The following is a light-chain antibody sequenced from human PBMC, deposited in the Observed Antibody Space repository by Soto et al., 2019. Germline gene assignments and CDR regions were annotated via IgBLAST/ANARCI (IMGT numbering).Light chain of an antibody. J-gene: IGKJ1*01. CDR2: AAT. CDR1: QSISSF. V-gene: IGKV1-39*01. Sequence: DIQLTQYPPSLSASVGDRVSITCRASQSISSFLNWYQQTPGRAPKLLIYAATTLQRGVPSRVVGSGSGTDFTLTISSLQTEDFATYFCQQSYSAPPAFGQGTKVDIK. CDR3: QQSYSAPPA.